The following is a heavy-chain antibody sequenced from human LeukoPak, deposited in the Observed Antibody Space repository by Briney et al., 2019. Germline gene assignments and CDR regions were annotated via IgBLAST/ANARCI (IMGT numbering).Heavy chain of an antibody. CDR2: INHSGST. CDR1: GGSFSGYY. D-gene: IGHD6-19*01. V-gene: IGHV4-34*01. J-gene: IGHJ4*02. CDR3: ARVPPQGPIAVAGYYFDY. Sequence: SETLSLTCAVYGGSFSGYYWSWIRQPPGKGLEWIGEINHSGSTNYNPSLKSRVTISVDTSKNQFSLKLSSVTAADTAVYYCARVPPQGPIAVAGYYFDYWGQGTLVTVSS.